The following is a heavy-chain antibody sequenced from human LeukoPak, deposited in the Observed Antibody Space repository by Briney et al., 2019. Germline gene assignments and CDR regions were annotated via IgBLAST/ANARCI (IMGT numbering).Heavy chain of an antibody. CDR3: ARAQYYYDSSGYYTKKYYYYMDV. D-gene: IGHD3-22*01. Sequence: PSETLSLTCTVSGGSISSSRDYWAWIRQPPGKGLEWIGYIYYSGSTNYNPSLKSRVTISVDTSKNQFSLKLSSVTAADTAVYYCARAQYYYDSSGYYTKKYYYYMDVWGKGTTVTISS. V-gene: IGHV4-61*05. CDR1: GGSISSSRDY. CDR2: IYYSGST. J-gene: IGHJ6*03.